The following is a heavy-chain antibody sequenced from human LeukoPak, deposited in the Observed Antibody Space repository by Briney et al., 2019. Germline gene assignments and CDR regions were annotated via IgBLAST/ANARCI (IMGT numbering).Heavy chain of an antibody. D-gene: IGHD4-17*01. CDR1: GFTFSSYA. J-gene: IGHJ4*02. Sequence: GGSLRLSCAASGFTFSSYAMHWVRQAPGKGLEWVAVISYDGSNKYYADSVKGRFTISRDNSKNTLYLQMNSLRAEDTAVYYCARRERFGDYVFDYWGQGTLVTVSS. CDR2: ISYDGSNK. V-gene: IGHV3-30*04. CDR3: ARRERFGDYVFDY.